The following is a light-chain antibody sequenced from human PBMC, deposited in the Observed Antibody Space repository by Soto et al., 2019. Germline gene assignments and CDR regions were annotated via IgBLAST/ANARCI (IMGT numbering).Light chain of an antibody. CDR3: QQRSYPIT. J-gene: IGKJ5*01. V-gene: IGKV3-11*01. CDR1: QSVRSN. CDR2: DES. Sequence: VMTQSPATLSVSPGERVTLSCRASQSVRSNLAWYQQKPGQAPRLLIYDESNRATGIPARFSGSGSGTDLTLTISSLEPEDFAVYYCQQRSYPITFGQGTDWRL.